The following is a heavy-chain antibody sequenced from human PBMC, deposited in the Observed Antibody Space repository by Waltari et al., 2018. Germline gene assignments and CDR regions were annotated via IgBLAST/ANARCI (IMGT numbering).Heavy chain of an antibody. V-gene: IGHV3-30*02. Sequence: QVQLVESGGGVVQPGGSLRLSCAASGFTFSSYGMHWVRPAPGKGLEWVAFIRYDGSNKYYADSVKGRFTISRDNSKNTLYLQMNSLRAEDTAVYYCAKNLELISYFDYWGQGTLVTVSS. CDR2: IRYDGSNK. CDR1: GFTFSSYG. D-gene: IGHD1-26*01. CDR3: AKNLELISYFDY. J-gene: IGHJ4*02.